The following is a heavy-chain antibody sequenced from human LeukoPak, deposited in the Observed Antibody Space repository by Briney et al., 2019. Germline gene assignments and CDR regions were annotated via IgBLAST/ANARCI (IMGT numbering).Heavy chain of an antibody. Sequence: GGSLRLSCAASGFTFSRYSMNWVREAPGKGLEWVSSISSSSSYIYYADSVKGRFTISRDNAKNSLYLQMNSLRAEDTAVYYCARDSLVVVPAAITFDYWGQGTLVTVSS. CDR2: ISSSSSYI. V-gene: IGHV3-21*01. CDR3: ARDSLVVVPAAITFDY. J-gene: IGHJ4*02. CDR1: GFTFSRYS. D-gene: IGHD2-2*01.